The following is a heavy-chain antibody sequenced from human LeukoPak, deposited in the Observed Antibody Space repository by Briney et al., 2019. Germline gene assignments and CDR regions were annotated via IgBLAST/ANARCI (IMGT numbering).Heavy chain of an antibody. D-gene: IGHD4-17*01. J-gene: IGHJ4*02. V-gene: IGHV3-30*02. Sequence: GGSLRLSCAASGFTFNNYGMHWVRQAPGKGLEWVAFIRYDGSNKYYAESVKGRFAISRDDPKNTLYLQMKSLRAEDTAVYYCAKPMTTVTPFDYWGQGTLVTVSS. CDR1: GFTFNNYG. CDR2: IRYDGSNK. CDR3: AKPMTTVTPFDY.